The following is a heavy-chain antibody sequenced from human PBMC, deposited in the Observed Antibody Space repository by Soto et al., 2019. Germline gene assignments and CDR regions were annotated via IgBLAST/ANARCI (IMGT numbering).Heavy chain of an antibody. Sequence: SETLSLTCTVSGGSISSTNSYWGWIRQPPGKGLDWIGIIYSNGVTSYSPSLGSRVTMSIDTPNNQVSLRLNSVSAADTALYYCARGVSAQGHTLSRGRAPLVTVPP. CDR1: GGSISSTNSY. CDR2: IYSNGVT. V-gene: IGHV4-39*01. CDR3: ARGVSAQGHTLS. J-gene: IGHJ4*02. D-gene: IGHD2-8*01.